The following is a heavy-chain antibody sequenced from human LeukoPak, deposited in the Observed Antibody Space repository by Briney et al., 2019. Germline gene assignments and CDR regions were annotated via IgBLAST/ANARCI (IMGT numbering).Heavy chain of an antibody. V-gene: IGHV1-69*05. Sequence: GASVKVSCKPSGGTFSRLPISWVRQAPGQGLEWMGGIIPIFGTANYAQKFQGRVTITTDESTSTVYMEVTSLRSEDTAVYYCARGDGRGTSGYYDYWGQGTLVTVSS. CDR2: IIPIFGTA. CDR1: GGTFSRLP. D-gene: IGHD3-22*01. CDR3: ARGDGRGTSGYYDY. J-gene: IGHJ4*02.